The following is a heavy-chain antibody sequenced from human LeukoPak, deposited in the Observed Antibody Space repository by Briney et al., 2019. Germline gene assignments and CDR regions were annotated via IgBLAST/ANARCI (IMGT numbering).Heavy chain of an antibody. V-gene: IGHV3-23*01. Sequence: GGSLRLSCAASGFTFSSYAISWVRQAPGKGLEWVSVISGSGGSTYYADSVKGRFTISRDNSKNTLYLQMNSLRAEDTAVYYCAKGTPYYYGSGSYSFDYWGQGTLVTVSS. J-gene: IGHJ4*02. CDR3: AKGTPYYYGSGSYSFDY. D-gene: IGHD3-10*01. CDR2: ISGSGGST. CDR1: GFTFSSYA.